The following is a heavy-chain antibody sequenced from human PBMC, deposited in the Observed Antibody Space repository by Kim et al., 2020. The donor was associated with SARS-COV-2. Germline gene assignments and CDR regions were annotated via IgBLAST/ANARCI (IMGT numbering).Heavy chain of an antibody. CDR1: GFTFSNYE. J-gene: IGHJ6*02. CDR2: IRSSGSTI. Sequence: GGSLRLSCAASGFTFSNYEMHWVRQAPGKGLEWVSSIRSSGSTIYYADSVKGRFTISRDNAKSSLYLQMNSLRAEDTAVYYCARNRVDTTWSRAFQYSYGMDVWGQGTTVTVSS. CDR3: ARNRVDTTWSRAFQYSYGMDV. D-gene: IGHD2-8*02. V-gene: IGHV3-48*03.